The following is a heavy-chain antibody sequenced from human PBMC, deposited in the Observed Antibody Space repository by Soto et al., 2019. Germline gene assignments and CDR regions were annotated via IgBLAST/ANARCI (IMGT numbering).Heavy chain of an antibody. CDR2: INPDNGDT. CDR3: SNDSSSSRDH. V-gene: IGHV1-3*01. J-gene: IGHJ4*02. Sequence: QVQLVQSGAEVKKPGASVKVSCKASGYTFISHGMQWVRQAPGQRLEWMGWINPDNGDTKYSQNFQDRITITRDLSASTAYMELISLTSEDTTVYYGSNDSSSSRDHWGQGTLVTVS. CDR1: GYTFISHG. D-gene: IGHD6-13*01.